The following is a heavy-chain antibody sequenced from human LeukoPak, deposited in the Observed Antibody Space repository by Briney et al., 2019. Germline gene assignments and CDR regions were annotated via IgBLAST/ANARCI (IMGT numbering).Heavy chain of an antibody. Sequence: GGSLRLSCVASGFTLSSNYIRWVRQAPARGLEWVSVSYSDGSTYYADSVKGRFTISRDNSKNTLYLQMDSLRAEDTAVYYCARSVVFDYWGQGTLVTVSS. D-gene: IGHD4-23*01. CDR3: ARSVVFDY. J-gene: IGHJ4*02. CDR2: SYSDGST. V-gene: IGHV3-66*01. CDR1: GFTLSSNY.